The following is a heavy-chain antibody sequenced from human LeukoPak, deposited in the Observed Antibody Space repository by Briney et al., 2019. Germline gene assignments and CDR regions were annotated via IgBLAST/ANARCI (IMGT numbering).Heavy chain of an antibody. J-gene: IGHJ3*02. CDR2: IYYSGST. D-gene: IGHD1-26*01. CDR3: ARDLGCSGRYGAFDI. Sequence: SETLSLTCTVSGGSISSYYWCWIRQPPGKGPEWMGYIYYSGSTNYNPSLKSRVTISVDTSKNHFSLKLSSVTAADTAVYYCARDLGCSGRYGAFDIWGQGTLVTVSS. V-gene: IGHV4-59*12. CDR1: GGSISSYY.